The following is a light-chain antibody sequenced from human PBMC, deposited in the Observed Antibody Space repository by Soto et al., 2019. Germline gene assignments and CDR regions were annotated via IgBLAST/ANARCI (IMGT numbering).Light chain of an antibody. CDR2: DAS. CDR3: HQRDNCSWT. V-gene: IGKV3-11*01. Sequence: ETVLTQSPATLSLSPGERATLSCRASQSVRSNLAWYQHKPGQAPRLLIYDASNRATGIPGRFSGSGSGTDFTLTISNLEPEDFAVYYCHQRDNCSWTFGQGAKVEIK. CDR1: QSVRSN. J-gene: IGKJ1*01.